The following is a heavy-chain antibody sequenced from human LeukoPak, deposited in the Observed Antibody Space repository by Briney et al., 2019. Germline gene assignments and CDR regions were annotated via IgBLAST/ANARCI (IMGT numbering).Heavy chain of an antibody. CDR1: VGSISSYY. J-gene: IGHJ4*02. CDR2: IYYSGST. V-gene: IGHV4-59*01. Sequence: SETLSLTCTVSVGSISSYYWSCIRQPPGEGLEWIGYIYYSGSTNYNPSLKSRVTISVDTSKNQFSLKLSSVTAADTAVYYCAREGGGLDYWGQGTLVTVSS. CDR3: AREGGGLDY. D-gene: IGHD4-23*01.